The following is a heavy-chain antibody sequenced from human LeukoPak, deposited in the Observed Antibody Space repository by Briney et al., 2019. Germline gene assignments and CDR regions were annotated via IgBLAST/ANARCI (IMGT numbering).Heavy chain of an antibody. Sequence: PGGSLRLSCAASGFTFSSYGMHWVRQAPGKGLEWVAVISYDGSNKYYADSVKGRFTISRDNSKNTLYLQMNSLRAEDTAVYYCAKDQEGGMIVVVGNFDYWGQGTLVTVSS. J-gene: IGHJ4*02. CDR1: GFTFSSYG. CDR3: AKDQEGGMIVVVGNFDY. D-gene: IGHD3-22*01. V-gene: IGHV3-30*18. CDR2: ISYDGSNK.